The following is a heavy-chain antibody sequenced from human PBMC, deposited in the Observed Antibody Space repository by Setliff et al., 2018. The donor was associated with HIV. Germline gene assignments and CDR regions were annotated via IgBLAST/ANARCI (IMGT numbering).Heavy chain of an antibody. D-gene: IGHD2-2*01. J-gene: IGHJ4*02. CDR2: ISSDSNTV. CDR3: AKEDQRVTSVDY. V-gene: IGHV3-11*04. CDR1: GFTFSDYY. Sequence: SCAASGFTFSDYYMSWLRQAPGKGLEWVSYISSDSNTVHYADSVKGRFTISRDNSKNTLFLQMNSLRSEDTAVYYCAKEDQRVTSVDYWGQGTPVTVSS.